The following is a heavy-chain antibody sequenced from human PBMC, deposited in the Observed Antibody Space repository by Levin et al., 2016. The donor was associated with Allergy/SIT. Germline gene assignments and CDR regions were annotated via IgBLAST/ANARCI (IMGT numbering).Heavy chain of an antibody. J-gene: IGHJ5*02. V-gene: IGHV3-49*02. Sequence: QPPGKGLQWVGFIRAETEGGTTEYVASVEGRFTISRDDSTSIAYLHMNGLTTEDTGIYYCARGDFLVGPWGQGTQVTVSS. CDR3: ARGDFLVGP. D-gene: IGHD1-26*01. CDR2: IRAETEGGTT.